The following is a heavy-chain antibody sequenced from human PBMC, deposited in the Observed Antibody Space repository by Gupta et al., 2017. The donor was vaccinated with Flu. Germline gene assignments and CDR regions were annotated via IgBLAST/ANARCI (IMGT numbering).Heavy chain of an antibody. V-gene: IGHV1-69*01. CDR2: ILPILGAA. CDR3: AREFPCGGDCYVLDS. Sequence: QVQLVQSGAEVKEPGSSVKVSCKASGGTFSPYSITWVRQAPGQGLEWMGGILPILGAANYAQKFQGRVTITADESTRTAYMELTSLRSDDTAVYYCAREFPCGGDCYVLDSWGQGTLVSVYS. D-gene: IGHD2-21*02. CDR1: GGTFSPYS. J-gene: IGHJ4*02.